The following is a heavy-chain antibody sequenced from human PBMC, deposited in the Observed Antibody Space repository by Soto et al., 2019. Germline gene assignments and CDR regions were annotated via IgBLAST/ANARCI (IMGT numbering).Heavy chain of an antibody. Sequence: EVQLVESGGGLVQPGGSLRLSCAASGFTVSSNYMSWVRQAPGKGLEWVSVIYSGGSTYYADSVKGRFTISRDNSKNTLYLQMNSLRAEDTAVYYCARGYYGSGSHLLYDYWGQGTLVTVSS. J-gene: IGHJ4*02. CDR3: ARGYYGSGSHLLYDY. CDR2: IYSGGST. CDR1: GFTVSSNY. D-gene: IGHD3-10*01. V-gene: IGHV3-66*01.